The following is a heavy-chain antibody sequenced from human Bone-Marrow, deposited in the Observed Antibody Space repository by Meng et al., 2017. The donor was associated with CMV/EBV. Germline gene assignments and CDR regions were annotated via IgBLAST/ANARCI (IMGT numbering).Heavy chain of an antibody. CDR2: ISWNSGSI. Sequence: GGSLRLSCAASGFTFDDYAMHWVRQAPGKGLEWVSGISWNSGSIGYADSVKGRFTISRDNAKNSLYLQMNSLRAEGTALYYCAKDYTYGSGSYFDYWGQGTLVTVSS. CDR1: GFTFDDYA. V-gene: IGHV3-9*01. D-gene: IGHD3-10*01. CDR3: AKDYTYGSGSYFDY. J-gene: IGHJ4*02.